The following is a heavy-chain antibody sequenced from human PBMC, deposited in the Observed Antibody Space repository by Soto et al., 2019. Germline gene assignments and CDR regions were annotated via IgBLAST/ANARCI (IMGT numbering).Heavy chain of an antibody. D-gene: IGHD5-12*01. CDR3: ARDLRGYERAYYYYYGMDV. Sequence: SETLSLTCTVSGGSVSSGSYYWSWIRQPPGKGLEWIGYIYYSGSTNYNPSLKSRVTISVDTSKNQFSLKLSSVTAADTAVYYCARDLRGYERAYYYYYGMDVWGQGTTVTAP. J-gene: IGHJ6*02. CDR1: GGSVSSGSYY. CDR2: IYYSGST. V-gene: IGHV4-61*01.